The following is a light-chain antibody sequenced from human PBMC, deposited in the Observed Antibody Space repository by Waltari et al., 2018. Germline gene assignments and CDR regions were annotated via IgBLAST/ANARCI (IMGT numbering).Light chain of an antibody. J-gene: IGKJ1*01. CDR3: QQYFSTPRT. CDR2: WAS. V-gene: IGKV4-1*01. Sequence: IVMTQSPDSLAVSLGERATINCKSSPSVLYSSNNKKYLAWYQQKAGQPPKLLIYWASTRESGVPDRFSGSGSGTDFTLSISSLQAEDVAVYYCQQYFSTPRTFGQGTKVEIK. CDR1: PSVLYSSNNKKY.